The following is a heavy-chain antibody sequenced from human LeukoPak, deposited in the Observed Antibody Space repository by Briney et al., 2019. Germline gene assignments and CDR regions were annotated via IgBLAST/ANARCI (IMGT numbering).Heavy chain of an antibody. Sequence: SVKVSCKASGGTFSSYAISWVRQAPGQGLEWMGRIIPIFGTANYAQKFQGRVTITTDESTSTAYMELSSLRSEDTAVYYCARAYYDSSGYYYFDYWGQGTLVTVSP. D-gene: IGHD3-22*01. J-gene: IGHJ4*02. V-gene: IGHV1-69*05. CDR1: GGTFSSYA. CDR2: IIPIFGTA. CDR3: ARAYYDSSGYYYFDY.